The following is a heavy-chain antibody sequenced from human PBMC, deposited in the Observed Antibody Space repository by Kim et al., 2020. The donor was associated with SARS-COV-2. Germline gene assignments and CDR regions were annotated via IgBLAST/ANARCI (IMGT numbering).Heavy chain of an antibody. Sequence: GRFTISRDTSKNTLYLQMNSLRAEDTAVYYCAKDGGRIRINYYYYGMDVWGQGTTVTVSS. V-gene: IGHV3-30*02. CDR3: AKDGGRIRINYYYYGMDV. D-gene: IGHD3-10*01. J-gene: IGHJ6*02.